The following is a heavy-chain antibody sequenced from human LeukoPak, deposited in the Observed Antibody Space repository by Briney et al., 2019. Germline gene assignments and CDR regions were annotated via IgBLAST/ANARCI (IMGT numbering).Heavy chain of an antibody. CDR1: GFAFSRSW. Sequence: GGSLRLSCAASGFAFSRSWMTWIRQAPGKGLGFVANIKEDGGRENFASSVKGRFTISRDNAKDSLYLQMNNLRVEDTAVYYCARDGGYSAFDYWGQGALVTVSS. CDR3: ARDGGYSAFDY. D-gene: IGHD1-26*01. J-gene: IGHJ4*02. V-gene: IGHV3-7*01. CDR2: IKEDGGRE.